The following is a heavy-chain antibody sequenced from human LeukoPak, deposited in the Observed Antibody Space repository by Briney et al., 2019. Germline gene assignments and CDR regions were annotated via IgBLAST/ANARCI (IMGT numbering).Heavy chain of an antibody. CDR3: AKPPPRFLEWLFYFDY. D-gene: IGHD3-3*01. J-gene: IGHJ4*02. Sequence: PGGSLRLSCAASGFTFSSYAMSWVRQAPGKGLEWVSAISGSGGSTYYADSVKGRFTISRDNSKNTLYLQMNSPKAEDPAVYYCAKPPPRFLEWLFYFDYWGQGTLVTVSS. CDR2: ISGSGGST. CDR1: GFTFSSYA. V-gene: IGHV3-23*01.